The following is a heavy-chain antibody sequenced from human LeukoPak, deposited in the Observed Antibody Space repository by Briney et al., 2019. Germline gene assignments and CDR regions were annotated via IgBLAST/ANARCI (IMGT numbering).Heavy chain of an antibody. D-gene: IGHD4-17*01. V-gene: IGHV1-18*01. CDR1: DYSFPSYG. Sequence: ASVKVSCKASDYSFPSYGITWVRQAPGQGLEWMGWISVYNGDTNYAQKLQGRVTITTDTSTSTAYLELRSLRSDDTAVYYCARTRANYGDHNDYWGQGTLVTVSS. J-gene: IGHJ4*02. CDR3: ARTRANYGDHNDY. CDR2: ISVYNGDT.